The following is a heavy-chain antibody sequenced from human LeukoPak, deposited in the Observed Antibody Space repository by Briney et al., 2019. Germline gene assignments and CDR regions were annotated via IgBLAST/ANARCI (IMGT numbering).Heavy chain of an antibody. CDR3: AMPIVGAHNVDV. CDR1: GGPFSHYY. CDR2: INHSGST. V-gene: IGHV4-34*01. Sequence: PSETLSLTCAVYGGPFSHYYWTWIRQPPGKGLEWIGEINHSGSTNYNPSLKSRVTISVDTSKNRFSLKLSSVTAADTAVYYCAMPIVGAHNVDVWGKGTTVTVSS. J-gene: IGHJ6*04. D-gene: IGHD1-26*01.